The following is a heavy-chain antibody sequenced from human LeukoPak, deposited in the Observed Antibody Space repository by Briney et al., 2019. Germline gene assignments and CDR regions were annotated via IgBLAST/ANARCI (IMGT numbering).Heavy chain of an antibody. CDR1: GFTFSSYA. D-gene: IGHD2-2*01. V-gene: IGHV3-23*01. Sequence: GGSLRLSCVVSGFTFSSYAMSWVRQAPGKGLEWISGISGSGGSTYYADSVKGRFTISRDNTKNTLYLQMNSLRAEDTAVYYCAKDRHAPGRYCSSTSCFPFDSWGQGTLVTVSS. CDR2: ISGSGGST. CDR3: AKDRHAPGRYCSSTSCFPFDS. J-gene: IGHJ5*01.